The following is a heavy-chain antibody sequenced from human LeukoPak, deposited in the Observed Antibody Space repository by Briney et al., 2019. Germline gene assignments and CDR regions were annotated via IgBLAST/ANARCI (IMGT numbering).Heavy chain of an antibody. CDR1: GGSFSGYY. CDR3: ARGIHFDIVATITSYYYYMDV. V-gene: IGHV4-34*01. D-gene: IGHD5-12*01. CDR2: INHSGST. Sequence: SETLSLTCAVYGGSFSGYYWSWIRQPPGKGLEWIGEINHSGSTNYNPSLKSRVTISVDTSKNQFSLKLSSVTAADTAVYYCARGIHFDIVATITSYYYYMDVWGKGTTATVS. J-gene: IGHJ6*03.